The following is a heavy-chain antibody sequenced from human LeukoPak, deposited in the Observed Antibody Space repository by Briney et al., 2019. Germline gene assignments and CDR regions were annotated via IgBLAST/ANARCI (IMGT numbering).Heavy chain of an antibody. CDR1: GGSITSYS. D-gene: IGHD1-26*01. Sequence: SETPSLTCTVSGGSITSYSWSWIRQPAGKGLEWIGRIMASGSTNYNPSLKSRVTMSVDTSKNQFSLKLTSVTAADTAVYYCSRESGAFSPFGYWGQGTLVTVSS. V-gene: IGHV4-4*07. J-gene: IGHJ4*02. CDR2: IMASGST. CDR3: SRESGAFSPFGY.